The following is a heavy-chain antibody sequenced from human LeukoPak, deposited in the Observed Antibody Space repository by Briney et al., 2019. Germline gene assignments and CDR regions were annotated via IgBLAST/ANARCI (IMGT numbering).Heavy chain of an antibody. V-gene: IGHV4-59*01. D-gene: IGHD2-21*01. CDR3: ARSISDPPYYYYYMDV. Sequence: SETLSLTRTVSGGSISSYYWSWIRQPPGKGLEWIGYIYYSGSTNYNPSLKSRVTISVDTSKNQFSLKLSSVTAADTAVYYCARSISDPPYYYYYMDVWGKGTTVTVSS. CDR1: GGSISSYY. J-gene: IGHJ6*03. CDR2: IYYSGST.